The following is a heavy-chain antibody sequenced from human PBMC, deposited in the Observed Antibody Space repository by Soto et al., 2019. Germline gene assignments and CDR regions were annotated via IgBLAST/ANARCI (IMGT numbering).Heavy chain of an antibody. D-gene: IGHD2-15*01. CDR2: ISAYNGNT. CDR3: ARDLKGYCSGGSCFAPPPCVDP. V-gene: IGHV1-18*01. CDR1: CYTFTSYG. J-gene: IGHJ5*02. Sequence: ASVKVSCKASCYTFTSYGISWVRQAPGQGLEWMGWISAYNGNTNYAQKLQGRVTMTTDTSTSTAYMELRSLRSDDTAVYYCARDLKGYCSGGSCFAPPPCVDPWGQGTLVTVSS.